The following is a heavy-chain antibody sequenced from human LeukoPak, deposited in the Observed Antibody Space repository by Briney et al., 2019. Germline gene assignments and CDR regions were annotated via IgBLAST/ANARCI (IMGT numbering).Heavy chain of an antibody. CDR1: GGSISSGGYY. CDR2: IYYSGST. J-gene: IGHJ4*02. D-gene: IGHD2-15*01. V-gene: IGHV4-31*03. CDR3: AREGSRGSRRDGGFDY. Sequence: SETLSLTCTVSGGSISSGGYYWSWIRQHPGKGLEWIGYIYYSGSTYYNPSLKSRATISVDTSKNQFSLKLSSVTAADTAVYYCAREGSRGSRRDGGFDYWGQGTLVTVSS.